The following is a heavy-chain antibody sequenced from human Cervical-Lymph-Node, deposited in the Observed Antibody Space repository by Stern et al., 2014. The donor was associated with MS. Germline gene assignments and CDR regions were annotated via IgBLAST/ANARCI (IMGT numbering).Heavy chain of an antibody. V-gene: IGHV3-66*01. J-gene: IGHJ5*02. D-gene: IGHD5-24*01. CDR1: GSTVTSNY. CDR3: TREMAARRLDP. CDR2: FYSGIST. Sequence: MQLVESGGTLVQPGGSLRLSCAASGSTVTSNYMTWVRQAPGQGLEWVSIFYSGISTYYAESVKGRFSFSIDNSKNTLYLQMNNLRVEDTAMYYCTREMAARRLDPWGQGTLVIVSA.